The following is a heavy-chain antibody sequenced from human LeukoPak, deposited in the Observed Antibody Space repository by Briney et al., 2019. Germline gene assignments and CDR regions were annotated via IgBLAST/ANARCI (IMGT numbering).Heavy chain of an antibody. V-gene: IGHV3-48*03. CDR1: GFTFSNYE. CDR2: IVGSGDNK. CDR3: ARSAAAGRIVATFAY. J-gene: IGHJ4*02. D-gene: IGHD5-12*01. Sequence: QPWGSLRLSCAASGFTFSNYEINWVRQAPGKGLEWVSYIVGSGDNKQYADSVRGRFTISRDNAKNSLYLQMNNLRAGDTAVYYCARSAAAGRIVATFAYWGQGTLVTVSS.